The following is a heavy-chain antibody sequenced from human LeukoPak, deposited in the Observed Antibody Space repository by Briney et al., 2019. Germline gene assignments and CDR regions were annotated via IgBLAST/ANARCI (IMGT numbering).Heavy chain of an antibody. Sequence: SETLSLTCTVSGDSISIYYWSWIRQPPGKGREWVGYIYYTGSTTYNPSLKSRLTISIDTSKNQFSLNLISLTAADTAVYYCARGRGDSRGTSFDSWGQGTLVTVSS. V-gene: IGHV4-59*01. CDR2: IYYTGST. CDR1: GDSISIYY. D-gene: IGHD3-22*01. J-gene: IGHJ4*02. CDR3: ARGRGDSRGTSFDS.